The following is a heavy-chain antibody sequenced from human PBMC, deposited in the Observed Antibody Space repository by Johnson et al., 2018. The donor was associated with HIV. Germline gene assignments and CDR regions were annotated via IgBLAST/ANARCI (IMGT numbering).Heavy chain of an antibody. CDR3: ARDSTPWGGDHVGYAFDL. V-gene: IGHV3-30-3*01. D-gene: IGHD4-17*01. CDR1: GFTFSSYA. CDR2: ISYDGSNK. J-gene: IGHJ3*01. Sequence: QEQLVESGGGVVQPGRSLRLSCAASGFTFSSYAMHWVRQAPGQGLEWVAVISYDGSNKYYADSVKGRFTISRDNSKNPLYRQMNSRRAEDTAVYYCARDSTPWGGDHVGYAFDLWGQGTMVTVSS.